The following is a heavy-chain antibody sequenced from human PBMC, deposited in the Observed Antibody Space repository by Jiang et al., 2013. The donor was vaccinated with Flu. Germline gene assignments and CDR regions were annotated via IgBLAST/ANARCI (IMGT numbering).Heavy chain of an antibody. J-gene: IGHJ5*02. D-gene: IGHD6-13*01. V-gene: IGHV6-1*01. CDR2: YYRSKWYN. CDR3: ARDRGLGIAAAGPFDP. Sequence: YYRSKWYNDYAVSVKSRITINPDTSKNQFSLQLNSVTPEDTAVYYCARDRGLGIAAAGPFDPWGQGTLVTVSS.